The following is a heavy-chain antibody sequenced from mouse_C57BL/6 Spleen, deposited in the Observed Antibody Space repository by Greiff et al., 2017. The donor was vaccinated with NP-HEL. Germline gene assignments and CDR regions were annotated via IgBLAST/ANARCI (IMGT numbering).Heavy chain of an antibody. V-gene: IGHV1-61*01. J-gene: IGHJ4*01. CDR1: GYTFTSYW. CDR2: IYPSDSET. D-gene: IGHD1-1*01. CDR3: ARGGYGSSYPYAMDY. Sequence: QVQLQQPGAELVRPGSSVKLSCKASGYTFTSYWMDWVKQRPGQGLVWIGNIYPSDSETHYNQKFKDKATLTVDKSSSTAYMQLSSLTSEDSAVYYCARGGYGSSYPYAMDYWGQGTSVTVSS.